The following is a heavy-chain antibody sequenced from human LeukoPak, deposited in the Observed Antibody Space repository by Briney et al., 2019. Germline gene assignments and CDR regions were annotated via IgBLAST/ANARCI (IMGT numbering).Heavy chain of an antibody. CDR3: ARGGISSSGRGDYYFDY. CDR1: GFTFDDYA. CDR2: ISWNSGSI. J-gene: IGHJ4*02. V-gene: IGHV3-9*01. Sequence: GRSLRLSCAASGFTFDDYAMHWVRQAPGMGLEWVSGISWNSGSIGYADSVKGRFTISRDNAKNSLYLQMNSLRAEDTALYYCARGGISSSGRGDYYFDYWGQGTLVTVSS. D-gene: IGHD6-19*01.